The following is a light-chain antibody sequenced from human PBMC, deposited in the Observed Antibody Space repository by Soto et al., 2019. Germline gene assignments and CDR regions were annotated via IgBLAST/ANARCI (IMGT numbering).Light chain of an antibody. V-gene: IGKV1-39*01. J-gene: IGKJ1*01. CDR1: QSITIY. Sequence: DIQMTQYPSSLSASVGERVTISSRASQSITIYLNWYQQKPGEAPNLLIFGASTLQSGVPSRFSGSGSGTDFTLTISSLQPEDFATYYCQQSYSTLWTFGQGTKVDIK. CDR2: GAS. CDR3: QQSYSTLWT.